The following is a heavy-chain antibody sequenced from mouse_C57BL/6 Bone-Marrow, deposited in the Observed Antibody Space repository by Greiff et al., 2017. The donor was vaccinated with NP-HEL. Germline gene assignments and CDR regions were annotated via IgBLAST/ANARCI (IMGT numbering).Heavy chain of an antibody. Sequence: EVQLVESGGGLVQPKGSLKLSCAASGFTFNTYAMHWVRQAPGKGLEWVARIRSKSSNYATYYADSVKDRFTISRDDSQSMLYLQMNNLKTEDTAMYYCVRGWLYDYDGWYFDVWGTGTTVTVSS. CDR3: VRGWLYDYDGWYFDV. D-gene: IGHD2-4*01. V-gene: IGHV10-3*01. CDR2: IRSKSSNYAT. J-gene: IGHJ1*03. CDR1: GFTFNTYA.